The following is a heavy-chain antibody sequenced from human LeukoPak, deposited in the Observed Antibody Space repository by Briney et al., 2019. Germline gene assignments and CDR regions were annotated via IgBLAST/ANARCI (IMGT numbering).Heavy chain of an antibody. Sequence: GGSLRLSCAASGFTFSSYSMNWVRQAPGKGLEWVSYISSSGSTIYYADSVKGRFTISRDNAKNSLYLQMNSLRAEDTAVYYCARGREEYYDFWSGRMRYYFDYWGQGTLVTVSS. CDR2: ISSSGSTI. CDR3: ARGREEYYDFWSGRMRYYFDY. J-gene: IGHJ4*02. V-gene: IGHV3-48*01. CDR1: GFTFSSYS. D-gene: IGHD3-3*01.